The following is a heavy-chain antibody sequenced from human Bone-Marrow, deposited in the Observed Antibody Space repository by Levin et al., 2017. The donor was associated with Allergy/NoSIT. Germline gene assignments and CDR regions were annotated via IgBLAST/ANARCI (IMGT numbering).Heavy chain of an antibody. CDR1: GYSFTNYW. V-gene: IGHV5-51*01. CDR2: IYPGDSDT. Sequence: GESLKISCKGSGYSFTNYWIGWVRQMPGKGLEWMGIIYPGDSDTRYSPSFQGQVTISADKSISTAYLQWSSLKASDTAMYYCASAMGSTGRGAGPYYYYGMDVWGQGTTVTVSS. D-gene: IGHD2-2*01. CDR3: ASAMGSTGRGAGPYYYYGMDV. J-gene: IGHJ6*02.